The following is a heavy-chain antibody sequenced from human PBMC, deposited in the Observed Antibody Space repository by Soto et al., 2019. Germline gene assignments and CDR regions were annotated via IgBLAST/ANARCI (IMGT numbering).Heavy chain of an antibody. V-gene: IGHV3-72*01. D-gene: IGHD6-19*01. CDR3: VLIAVAGICDY. Sequence: GGSLRLSCAASGFTFSDHYMDWVRQAPGKGLEWVGRTRNKANSYTTEYAASVKGRFTISRDDSKNSLYLQMNSLKTEDTAVYYCVLIAVAGICDYWGQGTLVTVSS. J-gene: IGHJ4*02. CDR1: GFTFSDHY. CDR2: TRNKANSYTT.